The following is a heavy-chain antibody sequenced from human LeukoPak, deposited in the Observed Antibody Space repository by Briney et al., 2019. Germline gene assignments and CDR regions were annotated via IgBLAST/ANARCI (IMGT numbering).Heavy chain of an antibody. CDR1: GGSVSSGSYY. J-gene: IGHJ4*02. V-gene: IGHV4-61*01. Sequence: SETLSLTCTVSGGSVSSGSYYWSWIRQPPGKGLEWIGYIYYSGSTNYNPSLKSRVTISVDTSKNQISLKPSSVTAADTAIYYCARDYYYGSGMGSLDYWGQGTLVTVSS. CDR3: ARDYYYGSGMGSLDY. D-gene: IGHD3-10*01. CDR2: IYYSGST.